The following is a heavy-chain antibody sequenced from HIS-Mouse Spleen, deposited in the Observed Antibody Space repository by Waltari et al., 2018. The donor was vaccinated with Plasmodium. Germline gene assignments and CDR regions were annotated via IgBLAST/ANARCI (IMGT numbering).Heavy chain of an antibody. Sequence: EVQLVESGGGLVQPGRSLGLSWAVFGFTFSSYWMSWVSQAAGKGLEWVANIKQDGSEKYYVDSVKGRFTISRDNAKNSLYLQMNSLRAEDTAVYYCASSWYWYFDLWGRGTLVTVSS. CDR1: GFTFSSYW. CDR3: ASSWYWYFDL. CDR2: IKQDGSEK. V-gene: IGHV3-7*01. D-gene: IGHD6-13*01. J-gene: IGHJ2*01.